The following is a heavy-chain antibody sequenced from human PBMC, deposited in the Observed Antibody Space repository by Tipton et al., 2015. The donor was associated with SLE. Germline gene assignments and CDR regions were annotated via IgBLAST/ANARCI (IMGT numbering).Heavy chain of an antibody. CDR2: ISSSGDTI. J-gene: IGHJ6*02. D-gene: IGHD6-19*01. CDR3: ARGLNPYYYYGVDV. V-gene: IGHV3-48*01. CDR1: GFTLSAYG. Sequence: SLRLSCVVSGFTLSAYGMNWVRQTPGKGLEFISYISSSGDTIYYATSVKGRFTISRDSDKNSLYLQMNNLRAEDTTVYYCARGLNPYYYYGVDVWGQGTTVTVSS.